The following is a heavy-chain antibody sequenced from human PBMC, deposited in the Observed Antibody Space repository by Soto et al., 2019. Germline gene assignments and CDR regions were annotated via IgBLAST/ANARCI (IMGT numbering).Heavy chain of an antibody. Sequence: QVQLQESGPGLVKPSQTLSLTCTVSGGSISSGGYFWSWIRQHPGKGLEWMGYIYSSGSTYYTASLRSRVTISIDTSKNQFSLKLTSVTAADTAVYYCARVSMTAVTHFAYWGQGALVTVSS. D-gene: IGHD4-17*01. CDR3: ARVSMTAVTHFAY. CDR1: GGSISSGGYF. J-gene: IGHJ4*02. V-gene: IGHV4-31*03. CDR2: IYSSGST.